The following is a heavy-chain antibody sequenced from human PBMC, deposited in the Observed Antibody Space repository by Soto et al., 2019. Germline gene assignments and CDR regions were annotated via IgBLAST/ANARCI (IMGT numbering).Heavy chain of an antibody. CDR1: GGSISSYY. J-gene: IGHJ4*02. V-gene: IGHV4-59*08. D-gene: IGHD5-18*01. CDR3: ARMDTAMVMVVDY. Sequence: SETLSLTCTVSGGSISSYYWSWIRQPPGKGLEWIGYIYYSGSTNYNPSLKSRVTISVDTSKNQFSLKLSSVTAADTAVYYCARMDTAMVMVVDYWGQGTLVTVSS. CDR2: IYYSGST.